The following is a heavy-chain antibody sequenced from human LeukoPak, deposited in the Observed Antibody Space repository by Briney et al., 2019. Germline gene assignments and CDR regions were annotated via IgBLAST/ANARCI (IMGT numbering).Heavy chain of an antibody. CDR3: ARSIGAAYFDN. Sequence: PEGSLRLSCAGSGFTFSSYSMNWVRQAPGKGLEWVSFISSGSNDIYYADSVKGRFTISRDNAKNSLYLEMNSLRAEDTAVYYCARSIGAAYFDNWGQGTLVTVSS. D-gene: IGHD6-13*01. J-gene: IGHJ4*02. V-gene: IGHV3-21*01. CDR1: GFTFSSYS. CDR2: ISSGSNDI.